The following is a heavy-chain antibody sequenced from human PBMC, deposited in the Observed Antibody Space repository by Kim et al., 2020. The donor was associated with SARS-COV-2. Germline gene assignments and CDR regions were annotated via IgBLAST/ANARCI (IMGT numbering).Heavy chain of an antibody. D-gene: IGHD3-22*01. CDR2: IRSKANSYAT. CDR3: TRSSNGDYYDSSGYGTLSWFDP. CDR1: GFTFSGSA. J-gene: IGHJ5*02. V-gene: IGHV3-73*01. Sequence: GGSLRLSCAASGFTFSGSAMHWVRQASGKGLEWVGRIRSKANSYATAYAASVKGRFTISRDDSKNTAYLQMNSLKTEDTAVYYCTRSSNGDYYDSSGYGTLSWFDPWGQGTLVTVSS.